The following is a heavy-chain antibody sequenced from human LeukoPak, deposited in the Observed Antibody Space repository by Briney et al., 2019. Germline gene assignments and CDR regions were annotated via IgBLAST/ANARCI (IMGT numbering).Heavy chain of an antibody. Sequence: LSLTCAVYGGSFSGYYWSWIRQAPGKGLEWVSYISGSGSTIYYADSVKGRFTISRDNAKNSLYLQMNSLRAEDTAVYYCAGDWNDVYYWGQGTLVTVSS. D-gene: IGHD1-1*01. CDR3: AGDWNDVYY. V-gene: IGHV3-11*01. J-gene: IGHJ4*02. CDR2: ISGSGSTI. CDR1: GGSFSGYY.